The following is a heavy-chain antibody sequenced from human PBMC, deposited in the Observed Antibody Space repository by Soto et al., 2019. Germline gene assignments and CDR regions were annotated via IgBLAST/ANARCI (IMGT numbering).Heavy chain of an antibody. CDR2: ISGSGGST. CDR3: AKMGYCSGGSCPPAAFDI. J-gene: IGHJ3*02. V-gene: IGHV3-23*01. D-gene: IGHD2-15*01. CDR1: GFTFSSYA. Sequence: PGGSLRLSCAASGFTFSSYAMSWVRQAPGKGLEWVSAISGSGGSTYYADSVKGRFTISRDNSKNTLYLQMNSLRAEDTAVYYCAKMGYCSGGSCPPAAFDIWGQGTMVTVSS.